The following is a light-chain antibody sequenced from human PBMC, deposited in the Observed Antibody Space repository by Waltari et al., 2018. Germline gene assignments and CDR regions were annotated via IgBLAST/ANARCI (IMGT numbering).Light chain of an antibody. J-gene: IGKJ3*01. CDR1: QGIGNN. CDR3: EQGYSYPFT. V-gene: IGKV1-16*01. Sequence: DIQMTQSPSSLSASVGDTVTITCQASQGIGNNLNWYQQKPGKAPKLLIYRASSLQSGIPSRFSGSGSGTDFTRTISSLQPEDFATYYCEQGYSYPFTFGPGTKLDIK. CDR2: RAS.